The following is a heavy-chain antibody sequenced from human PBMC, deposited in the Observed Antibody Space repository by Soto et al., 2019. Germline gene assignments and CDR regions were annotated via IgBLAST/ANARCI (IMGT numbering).Heavy chain of an antibody. J-gene: IGHJ4*02. Sequence: QVQLVESGGGVIQPGRSLRLSCAASGFGFRTSGMHWVRQAPGKGLQWVAIISYDGSREYYLDSVKGRFTISRDNPKNTLYLQMNSLRAEDTAVYYCAKERVESGLGEIDYWGQGTLVSVSS. CDR2: ISYDGSRE. CDR3: AKERVESGLGEIDY. D-gene: IGHD3-16*01. CDR1: GFGFRTSG. V-gene: IGHV3-30*18.